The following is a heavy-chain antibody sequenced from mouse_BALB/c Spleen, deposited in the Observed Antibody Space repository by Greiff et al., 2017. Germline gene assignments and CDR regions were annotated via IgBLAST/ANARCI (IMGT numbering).Heavy chain of an antibody. J-gene: IGHJ3*01. CDR1: GFTFSDYY. V-gene: IGHV5-4*02. CDR3: ARGHYYGSPWFAY. D-gene: IGHD1-1*01. Sequence: EVQGVESGGGLVKPGGSLKLSCAASGFTFSDYYMYWVRQTPEKRLEWVATISDGGSYTYYPDSVKGRFTISRDNAKNNLYLQMSSLKSEDTAMYYCARGHYYGSPWFAYWGQGTLVTVSA. CDR2: ISDGGSYT.